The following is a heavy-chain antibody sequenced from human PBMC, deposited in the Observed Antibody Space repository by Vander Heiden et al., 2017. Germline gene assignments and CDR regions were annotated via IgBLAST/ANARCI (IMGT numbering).Heavy chain of an antibody. CDR1: GFTFGSYS. Sequence: EVQLVESGGGLVTPGGSLRLSCAASGFTFGSYSMNWVRQAPGKGLEWVSSISSSSSYIYYADSVKGRFTISRDNAKNSLYLQMNSLRAEDTAVYYCARDLGYSSGWYVDYWGQGTLVTVSS. D-gene: IGHD6-19*01. CDR3: ARDLGYSSGWYVDY. CDR2: ISSSSSYI. J-gene: IGHJ4*02. V-gene: IGHV3-21*01.